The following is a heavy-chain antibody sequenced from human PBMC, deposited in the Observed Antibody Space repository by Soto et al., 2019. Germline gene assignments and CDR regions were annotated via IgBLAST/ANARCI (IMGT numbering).Heavy chain of an antibody. CDR1: GFSLSSSGVG. CDR2: IDWNDDT. J-gene: IGHJ5*01. V-gene: IGHV2-5*01. CDR3: ARDKRKKGFWSGYHDS. Sequence: SGPTVVNPTQTLTLTCTFSGFSLSSSGVGVAWIRQPPGKALEWLAVIDWNDDTRYNPSLKSRLSITKDTSKNEVVLTMTKMDPVDTGTYYCARDKRKKGFWSGYHDSWGPGTLVTVSS. D-gene: IGHD3-3*01.